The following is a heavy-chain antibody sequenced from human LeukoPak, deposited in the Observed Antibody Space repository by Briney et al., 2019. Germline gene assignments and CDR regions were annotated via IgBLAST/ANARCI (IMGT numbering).Heavy chain of an antibody. Sequence: GGSLRLSCAASGFTFSRYWMNWVCQAPGKGLEWVANIREDGSEKYYVDSVKGRFTISRDNTKNLLYLEMSILRAEDTAVYYCGVVYWGQGTLVTVSS. CDR2: IREDGSEK. V-gene: IGHV3-7*01. CDR1: GFTFSRYW. CDR3: GVVY. J-gene: IGHJ4*02.